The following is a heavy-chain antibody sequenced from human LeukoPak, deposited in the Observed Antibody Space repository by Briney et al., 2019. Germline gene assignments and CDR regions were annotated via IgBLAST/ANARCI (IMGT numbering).Heavy chain of an antibody. CDR2: ISGSGGST. D-gene: IGHD3-9*01. J-gene: IGHJ4*02. Sequence: GGSPRLSCAASGFTFSSYAMSWVRQAPGKGLEWVSAISGSGGSTYYADSVKGRFTISRDNSKNTLYLQMNSLRAEDTAVYYCAKKGDYDILTGYLDYWGQGTLVTVSS. CDR3: AKKGDYDILTGYLDY. V-gene: IGHV3-23*01. CDR1: GFTFSSYA.